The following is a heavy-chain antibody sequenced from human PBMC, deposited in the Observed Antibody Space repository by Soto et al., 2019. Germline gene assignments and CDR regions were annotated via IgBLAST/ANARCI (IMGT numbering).Heavy chain of an antibody. CDR3: AKDVGYCSGGNCYFSWFDP. V-gene: IGHV3-23*01. Sequence: GGSLRLSCATSGFTFSKYAMSWVRQAPGRGLEWVSSLNECGNRTYYVDSVKDRFTISRENSENTLYLQMSSLRAEDTAVYYCAKDVGYCSGGNCYFSWFDPWGQGTLVTVSS. CDR1: GFTFSKYA. J-gene: IGHJ5*02. D-gene: IGHD2-15*01. CDR2: LNECGNRT.